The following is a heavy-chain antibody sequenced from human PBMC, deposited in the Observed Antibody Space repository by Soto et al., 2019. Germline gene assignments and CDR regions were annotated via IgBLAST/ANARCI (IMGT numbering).Heavy chain of an antibody. CDR2: ISYDGSSK. J-gene: IGHJ2*01. CDR1: GFSFSSYA. D-gene: IGHD2-15*01. V-gene: IGHV3-30*18. CDR3: AKEAGYCSGRSCYSHWYFDL. Sequence: VQLVESGGGVVQPGRSLRLSCAASGFSFSSYAMHWFRQAPGKGMEWVAVISYDGSSKNYADSVEGRFTISRDNSKNTLYLQMNNLRTEDTAVFSCAKEAGYCSGRSCYSHWYFDLWGRGTLVTVSS.